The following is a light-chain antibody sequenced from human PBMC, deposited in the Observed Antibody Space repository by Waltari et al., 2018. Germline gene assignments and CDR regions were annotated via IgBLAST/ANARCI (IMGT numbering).Light chain of an antibody. CDR3: NSRDSSGNHMV. CDR1: SLRSYS. Sequence: SSELTQDPAVSVALGQTVRITCHGDSLRSYSASWYQQKPGQAPVLVIYGKNNRPSGIPDRFSGSSSGNTASVTITGAQAEDEADYYCNSRDSSGNHMVFGGGTKLTVL. J-gene: IGLJ3*02. V-gene: IGLV3-19*01. CDR2: GKN.